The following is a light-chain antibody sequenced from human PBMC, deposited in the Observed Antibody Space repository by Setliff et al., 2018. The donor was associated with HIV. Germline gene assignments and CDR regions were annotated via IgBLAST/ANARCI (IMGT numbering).Light chain of an antibody. V-gene: IGLV2-14*01. CDR1: SSDVGGYNY. CDR2: EVY. CDR3: SSYTISNSFV. J-gene: IGLJ1*01. Sequence: QSVLTQPASVSGSPGQSITISCTGISSDVGGYNYVSWYQQHPGKAPKLMIYEVYNRPSGFSDRFSGSKSGNTASLTISGLRAEDEADYYCSSYTISNSFVFGTGTKVTVL.